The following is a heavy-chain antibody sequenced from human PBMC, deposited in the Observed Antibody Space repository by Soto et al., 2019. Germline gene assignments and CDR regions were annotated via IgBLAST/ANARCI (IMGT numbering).Heavy chain of an antibody. CDR2: IKTDGSST. V-gene: IGHV3-74*01. D-gene: IGHD3-9*01. CDR1: GLTFSTYW. CDR3: HTDNSSDY. J-gene: IGHJ4*02. Sequence: GGSLRLSCAASGLTFSTYWMNWVRQAPGKGLEWVSGIKTDGSSTSYADSVKGRFTISRDNAKSTLYLQMNSLSAEDTAVYYCHTDNSSDYWGQGTLVTVSS.